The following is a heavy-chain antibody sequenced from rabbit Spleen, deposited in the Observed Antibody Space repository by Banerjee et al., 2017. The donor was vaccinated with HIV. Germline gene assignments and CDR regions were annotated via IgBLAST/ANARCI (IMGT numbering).Heavy chain of an antibody. CDR2: IDTGSRDFT. Sequence: QEQLEESGGGLVQPGASLTLTCTASGFDFSNYNFMCWVRQAPGKGLEWIACIDTGSRDFTYYASWAKGRFTISKTQSTTVTLQMTSLTAADTATYFCARDLAGVIGWNFGWWGPGTLVTVS. V-gene: IGHV1S45*01. J-gene: IGHJ4*01. CDR1: GFDFSNYNF. D-gene: IGHD4-1*01. CDR3: ARDLAGVIGWNFGW.